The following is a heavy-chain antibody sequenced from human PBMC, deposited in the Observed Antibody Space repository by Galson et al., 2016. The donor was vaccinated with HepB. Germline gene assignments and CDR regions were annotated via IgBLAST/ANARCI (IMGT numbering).Heavy chain of an antibody. Sequence: SLRLSCAASGFTFGDYYMIWIRQAPGKGLEWVSYITTTGTYSKYADSVKGRFTISRDNAKKSLFLQMSSLTAEDTAVYYCARDLGGSWRSGSFDFWGQGSLVTISS. CDR1: GFTFGDYY. CDR3: ARDLGGSWRSGSFDF. J-gene: IGHJ4*02. CDR2: ITTTGTYS. D-gene: IGHD2-15*01. V-gene: IGHV3-11*06.